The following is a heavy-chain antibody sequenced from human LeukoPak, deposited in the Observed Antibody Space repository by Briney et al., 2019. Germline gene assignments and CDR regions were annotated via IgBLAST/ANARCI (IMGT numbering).Heavy chain of an antibody. CDR3: AREEITVTDAFDI. D-gene: IGHD4-17*01. Sequence: GGSLRLSCAASGFTFSSYNMNWVRQAPGKGLVWVSRINSDGSSTSYADSVKGRFTISRDSAKNTLYLQMNSLRAEDTAVYYCAREEITVTDAFDIWGQGTLVTVSS. V-gene: IGHV3-74*01. CDR1: GFTFSSYN. CDR2: INSDGSST. J-gene: IGHJ3*02.